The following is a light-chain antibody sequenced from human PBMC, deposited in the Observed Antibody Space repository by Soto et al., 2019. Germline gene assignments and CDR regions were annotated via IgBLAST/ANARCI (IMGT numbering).Light chain of an antibody. CDR3: MQALQSPIT. V-gene: IGKV2-28*01. CDR2: LGS. Sequence: DIVMTQSPLSLPVTPGGPASISCRSTQSLLNSNGYNYLDWYLQKPGQSPQLLISLGSNRASGVPDRFSGSGSGTDFTLKISRVEGEDVGVYYCMQALQSPITFGQGTRLEIK. J-gene: IGKJ5*01. CDR1: QSLLNSNGYNY.